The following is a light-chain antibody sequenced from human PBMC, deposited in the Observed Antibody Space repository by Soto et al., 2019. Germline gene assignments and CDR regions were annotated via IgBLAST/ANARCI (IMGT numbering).Light chain of an antibody. CDR1: QSISNY. Sequence: DIEMTQSPCSLSASLGERVTITCRASQSISNYLNCYQHKTGKAPTLLIYAASSLQTGVPTRFSGSGSGTDFTLTISSLQPEDFATYYCQQSYHTPLTFGGGTKFEIK. J-gene: IGKJ4*01. CDR3: QQSYHTPLT. V-gene: IGKV1-39*01. CDR2: AAS.